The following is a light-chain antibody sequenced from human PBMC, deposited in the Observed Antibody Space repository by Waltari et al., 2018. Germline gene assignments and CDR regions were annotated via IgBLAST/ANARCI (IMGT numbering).Light chain of an antibody. J-gene: IGLJ3*02. V-gene: IGLV1-44*01. CDR1: SSNIGTNT. CDR3: AAWDDSLIGPV. Sequence: QSVLTQPPSASGTPGQRVTMSCFGGSSNIGTNTVNWYQQLPGTAPKRLIYSNNRRPAGVPDRFSGSKAGTSASLAISGLQSEDEAIYYCAAWDDSLIGPVFGGGTRLTVL. CDR2: SNN.